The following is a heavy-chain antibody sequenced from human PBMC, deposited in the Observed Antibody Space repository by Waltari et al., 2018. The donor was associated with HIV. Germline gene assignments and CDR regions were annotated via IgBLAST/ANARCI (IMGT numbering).Heavy chain of an antibody. V-gene: IGHV3-30*02. J-gene: IGHJ4*02. CDR2: IRYDGTNK. Sequence: QVQLVESGGGVVQPGGSLRLSCTGSGFPFSNYGRYWVRQAPGKGLQWVAFIRYDGTNKYYADSVKGRFIISRDNSKNTLSLQMHSLRAEDTAVYYCAKAPHHYDSSGPVYWGQGTLVTVSS. CDR1: GFPFSNYG. CDR3: AKAPHHYDSSGPVY. D-gene: IGHD3-22*01.